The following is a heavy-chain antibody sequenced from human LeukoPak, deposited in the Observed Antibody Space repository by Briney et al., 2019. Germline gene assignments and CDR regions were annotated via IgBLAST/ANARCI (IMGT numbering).Heavy chain of an antibody. CDR2: IYYSGNT. Sequence: SETLSLTCTVSGGSISSYYWSWLRQPPGKGLEWIGYIYYSGNTKYNPSLKSRVTISLDTSKNQFSLKLSSVTAADMAVYYCASHYSGSSRAGDQFDYWGQGTLVTVSS. J-gene: IGHJ4*02. CDR1: GGSISSYY. CDR3: ASHYSGSSRAGDQFDY. D-gene: IGHD1-26*01. V-gene: IGHV4-59*08.